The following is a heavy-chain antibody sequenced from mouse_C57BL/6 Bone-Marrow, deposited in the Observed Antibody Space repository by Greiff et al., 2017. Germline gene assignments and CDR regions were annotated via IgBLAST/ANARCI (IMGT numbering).Heavy chain of an antibody. CDR3: TRPPLVYYGSSYYAMDY. D-gene: IGHD1-1*01. CDR2: IDPETGGT. J-gene: IGHJ4*01. V-gene: IGHV1-15*01. CDR1: GYTFTDYE. Sequence: QVQLQQSGAELVRPGASVTLSCKASGYTFTDYEMHWVKQTPVHGLEWIGAIDPETGGTAYNQKFKGKAILTADKSSSTAYMELRSLTSEDSAVYYCTRPPLVYYGSSYYAMDYWGQGTSVTVSS.